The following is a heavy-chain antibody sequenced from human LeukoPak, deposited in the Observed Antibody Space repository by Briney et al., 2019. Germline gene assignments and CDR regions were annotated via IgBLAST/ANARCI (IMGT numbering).Heavy chain of an antibody. CDR2: INHSGST. D-gene: IGHD2-2*01. CDR1: GGSFSGYY. V-gene: IGHV4-34*01. CDR3: ARGVPAAADAFDI. J-gene: IGHJ3*02. Sequence: SETLSLTCAVYGGSFSGYYWSWIRQPPGKGLEWIGEINHSGSTNYNPSLKSRVTISVDTSMIQFPLKLSSVTAADTAVYYCARGVPAAADAFDIWGQGTMVTVSS.